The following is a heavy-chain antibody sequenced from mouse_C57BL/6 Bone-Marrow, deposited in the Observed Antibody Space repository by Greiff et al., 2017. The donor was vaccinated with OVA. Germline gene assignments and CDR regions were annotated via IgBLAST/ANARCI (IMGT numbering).Heavy chain of an antibody. CDR1: GYTFTSYW. CDR2: IYPGSGST. J-gene: IGHJ2*01. Sequence: VQLQQPGAELVKPGASVKMSCKASGYTFTSYWITWVKQRPGQGLEWIGDIYPGSGSTNYNEKFKSKATLTVDTSSSTAYMQLSSLTSEDSAVYYCARRALARQRLRQGDYWGQGTTLTVSS. CDR3: ARRALARQRLRQGDY. V-gene: IGHV1-55*01. D-gene: IGHD2-2*01.